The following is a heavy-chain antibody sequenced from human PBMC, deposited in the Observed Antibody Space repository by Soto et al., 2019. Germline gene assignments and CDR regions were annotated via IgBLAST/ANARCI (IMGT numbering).Heavy chain of an antibody. CDR3: ASFEGGYCSGGSCGFGY. D-gene: IGHD2-15*01. Sequence: PSETLSLTCIVSGGSITSYHWSWIRQFPGKGLEWIAYTSYTGNTNYNPSLQSRVTISVDTSKNQLSLKLSSVTAADTAVYYCASFEGGYCSGGSCGFGYWGQGTLVTVSS. V-gene: IGHV4-59*12. J-gene: IGHJ4*02. CDR1: GGSITSYH. CDR2: TSYTGNT.